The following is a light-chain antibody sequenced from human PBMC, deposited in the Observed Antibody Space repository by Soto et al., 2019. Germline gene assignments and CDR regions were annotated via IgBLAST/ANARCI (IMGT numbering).Light chain of an antibody. CDR2: GAS. V-gene: IGKV3-15*01. Sequence: EVMMTQSLATLSVTPGDRATLSCRASQSVSSDLAWYQQKPGQAPRLLIFGASTRATDIPDRFSGSGYGTEFTLTISSLQSEDFAVYYCQQYSNWPPVLTFGGGSKVDIK. CDR3: QQYSNWPPVLT. CDR1: QSVSSD. J-gene: IGKJ4*01.